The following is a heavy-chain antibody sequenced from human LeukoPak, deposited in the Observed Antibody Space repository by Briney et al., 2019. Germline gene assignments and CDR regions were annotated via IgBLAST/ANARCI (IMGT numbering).Heavy chain of an antibody. V-gene: IGHV4-59*01. J-gene: IGHJ6*03. CDR1: GGSISSYY. Sequence: SETLSLTCTVSGGSISSYYWSWIRQPPGKGLEWVGSIYYSGSTNYNPSLKSRVTISVDTSKNQFSLKLSSVTAADTAVYYCVRNRYNWNYDYYYYYMDVWGKGTTVTVSS. D-gene: IGHD1-7*01. CDR3: VRNRYNWNYDYYYYYMDV. CDR2: IYYSGST.